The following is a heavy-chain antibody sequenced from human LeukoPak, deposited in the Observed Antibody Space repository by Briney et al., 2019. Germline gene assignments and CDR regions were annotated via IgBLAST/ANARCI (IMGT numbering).Heavy chain of an antibody. CDR2: ISWNSGSI. V-gene: IGHV3-9*03. D-gene: IGHD2-2*01. CDR3: AKGYCSSTSFYAGYLDY. J-gene: IGHJ4*02. Sequence: GGSLRLSCAASGFTFDDYAMHWVRQAPGKGLEWVSGISWNSGSIGYADSVKGRFTISRDNAKNSLYLQMNSLRAEDMALYYCAKGYCSSTSFYAGYLDYWGQGTLVTVSS. CDR1: GFTFDDYA.